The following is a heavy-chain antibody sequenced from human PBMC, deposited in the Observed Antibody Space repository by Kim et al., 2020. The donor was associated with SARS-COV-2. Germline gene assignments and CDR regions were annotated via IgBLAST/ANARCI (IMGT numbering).Heavy chain of an antibody. CDR1: GFTFSSYS. CDR3: AKDGYCSSTSCFDAFVI. V-gene: IGHV3-23*01. J-gene: IGHJ3*02. Sequence: GGSLRLFCAASGFTFSSYSMSWVRQAPGKGLEWVSAISGSGGSTYYADSVKGRFTISRDNAKNTLYLQMNSLRAEDTAVYYCAKDGYCSSTSCFDAFVICGPRTKFTVCS. D-gene: IGHD2-2*01. CDR2: ISGSGGST.